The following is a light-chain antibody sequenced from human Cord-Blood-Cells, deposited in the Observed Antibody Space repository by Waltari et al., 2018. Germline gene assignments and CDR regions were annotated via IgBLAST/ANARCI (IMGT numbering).Light chain of an antibody. CDR1: QGVSSY. Sequence: EIVLTQSPATLSLSPGKRATHSRRASQGVSSYLAWYQQKPGQAPRLLIYDASNRATGIPARFSGSGSGTDFTLTISSLEPEDFAVYYCQQRSNWPRALTFGGGTKVEIK. V-gene: IGKV3-11*01. CDR3: QQRSNWPRALT. CDR2: DAS. J-gene: IGKJ4*01.